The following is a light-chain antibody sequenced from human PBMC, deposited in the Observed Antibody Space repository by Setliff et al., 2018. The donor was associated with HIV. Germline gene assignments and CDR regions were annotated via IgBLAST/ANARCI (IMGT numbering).Light chain of an antibody. CDR2: EVG. J-gene: IGLJ1*01. Sequence: QSVLTQPASVSGSPGQSITISCTGTSSDVGDYDYVSWYQQHPGKVPKLMLYEVGNRPSGVSNRFSGSKSGNTASLTISGLQAEDEADYYCCSYTSSTTLVFGTGTKVTVL. V-gene: IGLV2-14*01. CDR3: CSYTSSTTLV. CDR1: SSDVGDYDY.